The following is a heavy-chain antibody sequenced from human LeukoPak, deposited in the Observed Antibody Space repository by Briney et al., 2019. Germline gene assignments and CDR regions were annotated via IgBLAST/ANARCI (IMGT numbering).Heavy chain of an antibody. CDR1: GGSISSGGYS. J-gene: IGHJ3*02. D-gene: IGHD3-10*01. Sequence: PSQTLSLTCAVSGGSISSGGYSWSWIRQPPGKGLEWIGYIYHSGGTYYNPSLKSRVTISVDRSKNQFSLKLSSVTAADTAVYYCARDQYYYGSGSYSGAFDIWGQGTMVTVSS. CDR2: IYHSGGT. V-gene: IGHV4-30-2*01. CDR3: ARDQYYYGSGSYSGAFDI.